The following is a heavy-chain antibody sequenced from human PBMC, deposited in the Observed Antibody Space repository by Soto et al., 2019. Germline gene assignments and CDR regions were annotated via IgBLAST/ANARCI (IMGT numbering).Heavy chain of an antibody. CDR1: GFTFSSYV. V-gene: IGHV3-23*01. J-gene: IGHJ3*01. CDR3: ATCVLLLNACDL. CDR2: ISGGGVST. Sequence: EVQLLESGGGLVQPGGSLRLSCAASGFTFSSYVMSWVRQAPGKGLEWVSAISGGGVSTYYADSVKGRLTISRDNSKNTLNLQMKSMTAEETAVYYCATCVLLLNACDLWGQGTMVTGSS. D-gene: IGHD3-10*01.